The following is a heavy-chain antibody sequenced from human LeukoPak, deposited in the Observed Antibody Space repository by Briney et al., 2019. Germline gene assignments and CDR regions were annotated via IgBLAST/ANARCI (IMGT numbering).Heavy chain of an antibody. Sequence: PGGSLRLSCAASGFTFSDYNMRWIRQAPGKGLEWVSSISRSGSTKYYADSVKGRFTISRDNAKNSLYLQMNSLRAEDTAVYYCARDSYDFWSGYYANYFDYWGQGTLVTVSS. D-gene: IGHD3-3*01. CDR1: GFTFSDYN. CDR2: ISRSGSTK. CDR3: ARDSYDFWSGYYANYFDY. V-gene: IGHV3-11*04. J-gene: IGHJ4*02.